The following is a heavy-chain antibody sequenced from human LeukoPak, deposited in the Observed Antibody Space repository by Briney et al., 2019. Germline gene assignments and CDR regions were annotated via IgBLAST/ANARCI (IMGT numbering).Heavy chain of an antibody. J-gene: IGHJ4*02. CDR3: ARSEGATWIQLWSPFDY. CDR1: GFTFSGYW. CDR2: INSDGSST. Sequence: PGGSLRLSCAASGFTFSGYWMHWVRQAPGKGLVWVSRINSDGSSTSYADSVKGRFTISRDNAKNTLYLQMNSLRAEDTAVYYCARSEGATWIQLWSPFDYWGQGTLVTVSS. D-gene: IGHD5-18*01. V-gene: IGHV3-74*01.